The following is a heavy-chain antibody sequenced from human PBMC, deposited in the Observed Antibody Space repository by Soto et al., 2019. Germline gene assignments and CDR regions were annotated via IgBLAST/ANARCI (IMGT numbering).Heavy chain of an antibody. V-gene: IGHV3-23*01. CDR2: ISGSGGST. CDR1: GFTFSSYA. CDR3: ARGYCSGGSCYSAYYYYYYMDV. D-gene: IGHD2-15*01. J-gene: IGHJ6*03. Sequence: PGGSLRLSCAASGFTFSSYAMSWVRQAPGKGLEWVSAISGSGGSTYYADSVKGRFTISRDNSKNTLYLQMNSLRAEDTAVYYCARGYCSGGSCYSAYYYYYYMDVWGKGTTVTVSS.